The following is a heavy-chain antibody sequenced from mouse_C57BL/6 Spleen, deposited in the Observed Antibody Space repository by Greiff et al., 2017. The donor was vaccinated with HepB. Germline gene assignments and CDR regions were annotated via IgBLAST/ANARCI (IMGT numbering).Heavy chain of an antibody. CDR2: IDPETGGT. Sequence: QVQLQQSGAELVRPGASVTLSCKASGYTFTDYEMHWVKQTPVHGLEWIGAIDPETGGTAYNQKFKGKAILTADKSSSTAYMELRSLTSEDSAVYYCTGGYSRGFAYWGQGTLVTVSA. CDR3: TGGYSRGFAY. J-gene: IGHJ3*01. D-gene: IGHD2-14*01. CDR1: GYTFTDYE. V-gene: IGHV1-15*01.